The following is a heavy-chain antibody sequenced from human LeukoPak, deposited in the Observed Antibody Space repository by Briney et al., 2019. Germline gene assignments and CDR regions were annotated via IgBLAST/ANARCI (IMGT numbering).Heavy chain of an antibody. V-gene: IGHV3-43*02. CDR2: ISGDGGST. D-gene: IGHD4-17*01. Sequence: GGSLRLSCAASGFTFDDYAMHWVRQAPGKGLEWVSLISGDGGSTYYADSVKGRFTISRDNSKNSLYLQMNSLRTEDTALYYCAKEDEDYGDYRSRHYGMDVWGQGTTVTVSS. CDR1: GFTFDDYA. J-gene: IGHJ6*02. CDR3: AKEDEDYGDYRSRHYGMDV.